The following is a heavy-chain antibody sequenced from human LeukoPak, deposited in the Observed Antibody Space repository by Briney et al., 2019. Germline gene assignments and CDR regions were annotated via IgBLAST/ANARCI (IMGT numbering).Heavy chain of an antibody. CDR3: ARDTPQHLKRFDY. J-gene: IGHJ4*02. Sequence: ASVKVSCKASGYTLNKFGMSWVRQAPGQGLEWLGWINTYNGNTKLGEKFQGRVTMTTDTSTSTVYMELTSLRTDDTGVYFCARDTPQHLKRFDYWGQGTLITVSS. CDR2: INTYNGNT. D-gene: IGHD6-13*01. CDR1: GYTLNKFG. V-gene: IGHV1-18*01.